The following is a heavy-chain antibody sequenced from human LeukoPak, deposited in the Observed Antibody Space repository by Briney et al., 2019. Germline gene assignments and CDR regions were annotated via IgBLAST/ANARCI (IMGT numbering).Heavy chain of an antibody. CDR1: GFTFSSYA. Sequence: PGGSLRLSCAASGFTFSSYAMSWVRQAPGKGLQWVSLISASGDSTYYADSVRGRFTISRDNSKNTLYLQMNSLRAEDTAVYYCAKDQRGYSSSWYMEWEPLDYWGQGTLVTVSS. CDR2: ISASGDST. D-gene: IGHD6-13*01. J-gene: IGHJ4*02. CDR3: AKDQRGYSSSWYMEWEPLDY. V-gene: IGHV3-23*01.